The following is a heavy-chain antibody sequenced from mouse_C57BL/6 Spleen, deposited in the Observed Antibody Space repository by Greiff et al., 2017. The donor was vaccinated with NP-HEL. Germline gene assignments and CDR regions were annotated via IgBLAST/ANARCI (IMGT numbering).Heavy chain of an antibody. CDR2: INPNNGGT. J-gene: IGHJ1*03. V-gene: IGHV1-26*01. CDR3: ARRHYYGSSYRYFDV. D-gene: IGHD1-1*01. CDR1: GYTFTDYY. Sequence: EAQLQQSGPELVKPGASVKISCKASGYTFTDYYMNWVKQSHGKSLEWIGDINPNNGGTSYNQKFKGKATLTVDKSSSTAYMELRSLTSEDSAVYYCARRHYYGSSYRYFDVWGTGTTVTVSS.